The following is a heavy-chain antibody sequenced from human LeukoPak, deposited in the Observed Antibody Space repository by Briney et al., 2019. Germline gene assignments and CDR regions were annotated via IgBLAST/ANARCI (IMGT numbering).Heavy chain of an antibody. CDR3: ARVGEQWLTNFDY. CDR2: INTNTGNP. CDR1: GYTFTSYG. J-gene: IGHJ4*02. V-gene: IGHV7-4-1*02. D-gene: IGHD6-19*01. Sequence: ASMKVSCKASGYTFTSYGITWVRQAPGQGLEWMGWINTNTGNPTYAQGFTGRFVFSLDTSVSTAYLQISSLKAEDTAVYYCARVGEQWLTNFDYWGQGTLVTVSS.